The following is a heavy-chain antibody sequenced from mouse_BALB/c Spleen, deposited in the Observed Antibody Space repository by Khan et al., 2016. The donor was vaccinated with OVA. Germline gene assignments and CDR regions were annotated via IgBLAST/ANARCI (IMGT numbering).Heavy chain of an antibody. CDR3: ARVYGGDFDY. J-gene: IGHJ2*01. Sequence: QLEESGPGLVKPSQSLSLTCTVTGYSIPSDYAWNWIRQFPGNKLEWMGFISYSGNTNYNPSLKSRISITRDTSKNQFFLQLNSVTTEDTATYYCARVYGGDFDYWGQGTTLTVSS. CDR2: ISYSGNT. CDR1: GYSIPSDYA. V-gene: IGHV3-2*02. D-gene: IGHD1-1*01.